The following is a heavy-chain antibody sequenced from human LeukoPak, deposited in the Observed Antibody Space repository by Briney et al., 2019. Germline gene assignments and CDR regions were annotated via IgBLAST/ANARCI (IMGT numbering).Heavy chain of an antibody. D-gene: IGHD1-26*01. J-gene: IGHJ4*02. CDR1: GFTFSSYG. V-gene: IGHV3-30*02. Sequence: PGGSLRLSCASSGFTFSSYGMHWLRQAPGKGLEGVAFIRYDGSNKYYAGSVRGRFTISRDNSKHTLYLQMNSLRAEDTAVYYCATSEGMGALDYWGQGTLVTVSS. CDR3: ATSEGMGALDY. CDR2: IRYDGSNK.